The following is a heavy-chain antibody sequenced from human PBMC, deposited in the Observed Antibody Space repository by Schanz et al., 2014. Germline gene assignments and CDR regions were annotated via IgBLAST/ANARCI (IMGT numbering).Heavy chain of an antibody. CDR1: GFTFSSYG. CDR3: AREEGWGIAAAGPKHYYYGMDV. J-gene: IGHJ6*02. CDR2: MSYDGSIK. V-gene: IGHV3-33*01. Sequence: QVQLVESGGGVVQFGRSLRLSCVASGFTFSSYGMHWVRQAPGKGLEWVAAMSYDGSIKYYGDSVKGRFTISRDNSKNTLYLQMNSLRADDTAVYFCAREEGWGIAAAGPKHYYYGMDVWGQGTTVTVSS. D-gene: IGHD6-13*01.